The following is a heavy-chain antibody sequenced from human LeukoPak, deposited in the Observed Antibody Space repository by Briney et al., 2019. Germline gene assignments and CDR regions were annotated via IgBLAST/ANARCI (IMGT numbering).Heavy chain of an antibody. CDR3: ARFYYDFWSGENYYYHYMDV. Sequence: VASVKVSCKASGYTFTNYAIAWVRQAPGQGLEWMGWISASNGNTNYPQKLQGGVTMTTDTSTTTAYMELRSLRSDDTAVYYCARFYYDFWSGENYYYHYMDVWGKGTTVTVSS. J-gene: IGHJ6*03. CDR2: ISASNGNT. CDR1: GYTFTNYA. D-gene: IGHD3-3*01. V-gene: IGHV1-18*01.